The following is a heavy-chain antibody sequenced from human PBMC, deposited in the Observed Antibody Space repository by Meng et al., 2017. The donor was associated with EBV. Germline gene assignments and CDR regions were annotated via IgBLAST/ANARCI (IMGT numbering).Heavy chain of an antibody. Sequence: QLQLQESGPGQVKPSXXLSLTXPVYGGSVNGYFWSWIRQPPGKGLEWIGELHHSGSTNYNPSLKSRLRISVDTSKNQFSLNLTSVTAADTAVYYCARVSPKRYFDYLAPPDYWGQGTLVTVSS. CDR2: LHHSGST. V-gene: IGHV4-34*10. D-gene: IGHD3-9*01. J-gene: IGHJ4*02. CDR3: ARVSPKRYFDYLAPPDY. CDR1: GGSVNGYF.